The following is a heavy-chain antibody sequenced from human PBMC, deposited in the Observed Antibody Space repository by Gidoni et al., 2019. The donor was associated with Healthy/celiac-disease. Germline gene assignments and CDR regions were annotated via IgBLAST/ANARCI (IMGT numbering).Heavy chain of an antibody. CDR1: GYSISSGYY. CDR3: ARGWRRDTMVRGVNSP. J-gene: IGHJ5*02. CDR2: IYHSGST. D-gene: IGHD3-10*01. Sequence: QVQLQESGPGLVKPSETLSLTCTVSGYSISSGYYWGWIRQPPGKGLEWIGSIYHSGSTYYNPSLKSRVTISVDTSKNQFSLKLSSVTAADTAVYYCARGWRRDTMVRGVNSPWGQGTLVTVSS. V-gene: IGHV4-38-2*02.